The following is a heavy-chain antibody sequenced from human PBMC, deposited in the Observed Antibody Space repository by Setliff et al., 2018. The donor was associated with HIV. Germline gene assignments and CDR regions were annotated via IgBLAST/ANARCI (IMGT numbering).Heavy chain of an antibody. CDR3: ARGKGVGGVVITGGLDV. J-gene: IGHJ6*04. D-gene: IGHD3-10*01. V-gene: IGHV1-8*01. Sequence: ASVKVSCKASGHTFANVDIHWLRRATGQGLEWMGWMNPNTGVSGYALKFQARVTLTRDTSISTAYMELSSLTSEDTAVYYCARGKGVGGVVITGGLDVWGKGTTVTVSS. CDR2: MNPNTGVS. CDR1: GHTFANVD.